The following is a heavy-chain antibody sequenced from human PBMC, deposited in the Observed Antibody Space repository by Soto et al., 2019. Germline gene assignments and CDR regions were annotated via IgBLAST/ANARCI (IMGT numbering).Heavy chain of an antibody. CDR1: GVSFSGYY. CDR3: ARGRVVVAATTTEEVNYFDY. Sequence: PSETLSLTCAVYGVSFSGYYWSWIRQPPGKGLEWIGEINHSGSTNYNPSLKSRVTISVDTSKNQFSLKLSSVTAADTAVYYCARGRVVVAATTTEEVNYFDYWGQGTLVTVSS. D-gene: IGHD2-15*01. V-gene: IGHV4-34*01. CDR2: INHSGST. J-gene: IGHJ4*02.